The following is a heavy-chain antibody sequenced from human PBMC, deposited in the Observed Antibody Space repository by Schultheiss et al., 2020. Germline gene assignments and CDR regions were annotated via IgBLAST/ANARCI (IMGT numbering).Heavy chain of an antibody. Sequence: GESLKISCAASGFTFSSYWMHWVRQVPGKGLVWVSRINSDGSNIGYADSVKGRFTISRDNAKSTLYLQMNGLRVEDTAVYYCVRSLELGWGQGTLVTVSS. V-gene: IGHV3-74*01. CDR1: GFTFSSYW. D-gene: IGHD1-7*01. J-gene: IGHJ4*02. CDR3: VRSLELG. CDR2: INSDGSNI.